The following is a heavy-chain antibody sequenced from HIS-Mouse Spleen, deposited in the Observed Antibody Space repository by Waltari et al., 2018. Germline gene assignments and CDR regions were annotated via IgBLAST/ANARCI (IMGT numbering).Heavy chain of an antibody. D-gene: IGHD6-13*01. CDR3: AREIPYSSSWYDWYFDL. Sequence: QLQLQESGPGLVTPSETLSLPCHVSGGPLSSRSYYWGWIRQPPGKGLEWIGSIYYSGSTYYNPSLKSRVTISVDTSKNQFSLKLSSVTAADTAVYYCAREIPYSSSWYDWYFDLWGRGTLVTVSS. CDR1: GGPLSSRSYY. V-gene: IGHV4-39*07. J-gene: IGHJ2*01. CDR2: IYYSGST.